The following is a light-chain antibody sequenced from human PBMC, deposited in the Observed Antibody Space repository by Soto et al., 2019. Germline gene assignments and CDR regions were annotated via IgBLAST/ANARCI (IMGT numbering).Light chain of an antibody. Sequence: QSALTQPASVSGSPGQSITISCTGTSSDVGAYKYVSWYQQHPGKAPRLMMYDVSNRPSGVSTRFSGSKSGNTASLTISGLQAEDEADNYCTSYTISSIPRYVFGTGTKVTVL. CDR3: TSYTISSIPRYV. J-gene: IGLJ1*01. CDR2: DVS. V-gene: IGLV2-14*01. CDR1: SSDVGAYKY.